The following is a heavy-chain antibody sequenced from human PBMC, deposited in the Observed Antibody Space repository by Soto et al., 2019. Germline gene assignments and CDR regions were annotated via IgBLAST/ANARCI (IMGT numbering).Heavy chain of an antibody. CDR3: ARGDTAMVDDDAFDI. CDR1: GFIFSSYA. J-gene: IGHJ3*02. Sequence: PGGSLRLSCAASGFIFSSYAMSWVRQAPGKGLEWVSAISGSGVSTYYADSVKGRFTISGDNSKNTLYLQMNSLRAEDTAVYYCARGDTAMVDDDAFDIWGQGTMVTVSS. D-gene: IGHD5-18*01. CDR2: ISGSGVST. V-gene: IGHV3-23*01.